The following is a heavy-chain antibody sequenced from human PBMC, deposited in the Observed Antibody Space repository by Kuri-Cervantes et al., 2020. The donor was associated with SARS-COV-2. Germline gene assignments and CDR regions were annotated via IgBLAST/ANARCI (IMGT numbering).Heavy chain of an antibody. CDR3: ARSGPGAISREDGAFDI. CDR2: INPFNGNT. Sequence: SVKVSCKASGYTFTGYYMHWVRQAPGQGLEWMGWINPFNGNTNYAQRFQDRVTITRDRSMSTAYMELSSLRFEDTAMYYCARSGPGAISREDGAFDIWGQGTMVTVSS. V-gene: IGHV1-45*02. J-gene: IGHJ3*02. CDR1: GYTFTGYY. D-gene: IGHD5-24*01.